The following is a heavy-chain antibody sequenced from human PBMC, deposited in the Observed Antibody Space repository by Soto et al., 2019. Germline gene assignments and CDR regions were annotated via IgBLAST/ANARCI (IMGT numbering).Heavy chain of an antibody. CDR1: GGSISSYY. CDR2: IYYSGST. CDR3: ARDAPSNYDSSGYAPYYFDY. V-gene: IGHV4-59*01. J-gene: IGHJ4*02. D-gene: IGHD3-22*01. Sequence: PSETLSLTCTVSGGSISSYYWSWIRQPPGKGLEWIGYIYYSGSTNYNPSLKSRVTISVDTSKNQFSLKLSSVTAADSAVYYCARDAPSNYDSSGYAPYYFDYWGQGTLVTVSS.